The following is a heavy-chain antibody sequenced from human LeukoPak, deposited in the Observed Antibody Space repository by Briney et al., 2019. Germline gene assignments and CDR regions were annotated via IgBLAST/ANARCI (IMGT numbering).Heavy chain of an antibody. V-gene: IGHV3-21*04. J-gene: IGHJ4*02. CDR3: AKALVVPAAMVDY. D-gene: IGHD2-2*01. CDR1: GFTFSSYS. Sequence: GGSLRLSCAASGFTFSSYSMNWVRQAPGKGLEWVSSISSSSSYIYYADSVKGRFTISRDNSKNTLYLQMNSLRAEDTAVYYCAKALVVPAAMVDYWGQGTLVTVSS. CDR2: ISSSSSYI.